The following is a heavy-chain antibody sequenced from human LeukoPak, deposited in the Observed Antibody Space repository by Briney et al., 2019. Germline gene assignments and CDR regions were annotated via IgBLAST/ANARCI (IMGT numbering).Heavy chain of an antibody. Sequence: GGSLRLSCVVSRIKFSDAWMSWVRQAPGKGLEWVGRIKSRGGGGTADYAAPVKGRFTISRDDSENTVYLLMDSLQTEDTAVYYCTWMTTIVTVDFWGQGTLVTVSS. D-gene: IGHD4-11*01. CDR1: RIKFSDAW. CDR2: IKSRGGGGTA. J-gene: IGHJ4*02. CDR3: TWMTTIVTVDF. V-gene: IGHV3-15*01.